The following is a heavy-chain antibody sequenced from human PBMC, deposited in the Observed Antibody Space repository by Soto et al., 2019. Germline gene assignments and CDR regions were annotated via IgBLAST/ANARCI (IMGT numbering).Heavy chain of an antibody. CDR3: ARGAMVRGVMVRYFDY. D-gene: IGHD3-10*01. CDR2: IYYSGST. V-gene: IGHV4-59*01. Sequence: SETLSLTCTVSGGSISSYYWSWIRQPPGKGLEWIGYIYYSGSTNYNPSLKSRVTISVDTSKNQFSLKLSSVTAADTAVYYCARGAMVRGVMVRYFDYWGQGTLVTVSS. J-gene: IGHJ4*02. CDR1: GGSISSYY.